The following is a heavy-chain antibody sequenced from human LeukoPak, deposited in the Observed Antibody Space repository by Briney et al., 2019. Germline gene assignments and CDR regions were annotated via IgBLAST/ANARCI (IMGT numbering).Heavy chain of an antibody. J-gene: IGHJ4*02. Sequence: PAETLSLTCALSGHSISSGYYWGWIRQPPGEGLEWIWNIYHSGSTYYNPSIKSRVTISVDTSKHQFSLKLSCVTAADTAVYYCARQSLRSPDYWGQGTLVTVSS. CDR2: IYHSGST. V-gene: IGHV4-38-2*01. D-gene: IGHD3-16*01. CDR1: GHSISSGYY. CDR3: ARQSLRSPDY.